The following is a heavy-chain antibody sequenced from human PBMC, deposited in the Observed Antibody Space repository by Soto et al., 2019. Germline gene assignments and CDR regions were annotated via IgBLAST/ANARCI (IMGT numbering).Heavy chain of an antibody. J-gene: IGHJ4*02. CDR3: ARGAYCGGDCYSMWTSD. Sequence: PGESLKISCKGSGYSFTSYWIGWVRQMPGKGLEWMGIIYPGDSDTRYSPSFQGQVTISADKSISTAYLQWSGLKASDTAMYYCARGAYCGGDCYSMWTSDWGQGTLVTV. V-gene: IGHV5-51*01. CDR1: GYSFTSYW. D-gene: IGHD2-21*02. CDR2: IYPGDSDT.